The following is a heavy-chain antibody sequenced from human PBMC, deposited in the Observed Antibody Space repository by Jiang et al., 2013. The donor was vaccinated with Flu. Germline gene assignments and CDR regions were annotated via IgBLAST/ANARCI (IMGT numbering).Heavy chain of an antibody. J-gene: IGHJ5*02. CDR3: ARKLFGVVSSPLDNWFDP. V-gene: IGHV4-59*08. CDR2: IYYSGST. Sequence: GLVKPSETLSLTCTVSGGSISSYYWSWIRQPPGKGLEWIGYIYYSGSTNYNPSLKSRVTISVDTSKNQFSLKLSSVTAADTAVYYCARKLFGVVSSPLDNWFDPWDQGTLVTVSS. D-gene: IGHD3-3*01. CDR1: GGSISSYY.